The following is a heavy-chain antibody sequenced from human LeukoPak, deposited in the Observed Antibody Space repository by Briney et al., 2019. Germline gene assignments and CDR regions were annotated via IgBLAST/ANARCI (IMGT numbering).Heavy chain of an antibody. J-gene: IGHJ4*02. CDR3: ARGRYIVATWYY. CDR2: INPNSGGT. D-gene: IGHD5-12*01. CDR1: GYTFTGYY. V-gene: IGHV1-2*02. Sequence: ASVKVSCKASGYTFTGYYLHWVRQAPGQGLEGMGWINPNSGGTNYAQKFQGRVTMTRDMSITTAYMELSRLRSDDTAVYYCARGRYIVATWYYWGQGTLVTVSS.